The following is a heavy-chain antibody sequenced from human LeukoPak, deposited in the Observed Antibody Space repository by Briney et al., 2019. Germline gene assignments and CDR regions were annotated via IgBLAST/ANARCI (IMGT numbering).Heavy chain of an antibody. CDR2: ISSNGGTT. CDR3: AKDLSSGSFFYYFDY. Sequence: GGSLRLSCSASGFTFSSYAMHWVRQAPGKGLEYVSTISSNGGTTYYADSVKGRFTISRDNSKNTLYLQMSSLRVEDTAVYYCAKDLSSGSFFYYFDYWGQGTLVTVSS. V-gene: IGHV3-64D*09. CDR1: GFTFSSYA. D-gene: IGHD1-26*01. J-gene: IGHJ4*02.